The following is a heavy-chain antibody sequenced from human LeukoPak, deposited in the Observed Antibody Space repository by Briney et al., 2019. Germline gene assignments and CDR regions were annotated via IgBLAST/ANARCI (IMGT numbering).Heavy chain of an antibody. CDR3: ARSIAARPEGFDY. CDR2: INHSGST. D-gene: IGHD6-6*01. CDR1: GGSFSGYY. J-gene: IGHJ4*02. Sequence: SETLSLTCAVYGGSFSGYYWSWIRQPPGKGLEWIGEINHSGSTNYNPSLKSRVTISVDTSKNQFSLKLSSVTAADTAVYYCARSIAARPEGFDYWGQGTLVTVSP. V-gene: IGHV4-34*01.